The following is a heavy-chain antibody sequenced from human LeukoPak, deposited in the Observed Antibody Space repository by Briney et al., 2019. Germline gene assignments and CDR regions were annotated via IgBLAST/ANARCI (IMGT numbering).Heavy chain of an antibody. J-gene: IGHJ4*02. Sequence: GGSLRLSRAASGFTFDDCTMHWVRLTPGRGLEWVSLITGDGSRTYSTNSLKGRFTISRDNSKNSLYLQIISLTTDDSGLYYCVKDQPVLSYWGQGTLVTVSS. CDR3: VKDQPVLSY. V-gene: IGHV3-43*02. CDR1: GFTFDDCT. CDR2: ITGDGSRT. D-gene: IGHD3-16*02.